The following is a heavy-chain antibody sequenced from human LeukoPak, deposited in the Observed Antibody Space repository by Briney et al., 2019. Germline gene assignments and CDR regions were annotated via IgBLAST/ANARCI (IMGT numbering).Heavy chain of an antibody. J-gene: IGHJ5*02. CDR3: TREVRSAWASFDP. V-gene: IGHV4-39*07. Sequence: PSETLSLTCTVSGGSISSSRYFWGWIRQPPGKGLEWIGSIYYGGSTYYNPSLKSRVTISLDTSKNPFSLKLSSVTAADTAVYYCTREVRSAWASFDPWGQGTLVIVSS. D-gene: IGHD1-26*01. CDR2: IYYGGST. CDR1: GGSISSSRYF.